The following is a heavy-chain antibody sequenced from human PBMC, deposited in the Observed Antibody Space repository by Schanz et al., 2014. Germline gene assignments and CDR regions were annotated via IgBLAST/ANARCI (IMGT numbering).Heavy chain of an antibody. CDR2: IDRDGGHT. Sequence: EVQLVESGGGVVRPGGSLRLSCAASGFGFDDYAMSWVRHAPGKGLEWVSLIDRDGGHTYYADSVKGRFTISRDNAKNSLYLQMNSLRAEDTAVYYCAGAVATIRADSFDIGGQGTMXAVSS. J-gene: IGHJ3*02. CDR1: GFGFDDYA. V-gene: IGHV3-20*04. CDR3: AGAVATIRADSFDI. D-gene: IGHD5-12*01.